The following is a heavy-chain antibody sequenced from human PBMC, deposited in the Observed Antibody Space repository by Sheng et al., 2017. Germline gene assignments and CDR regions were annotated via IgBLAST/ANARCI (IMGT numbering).Heavy chain of an antibody. J-gene: IGHJ3*01. D-gene: IGHD2-2*01. CDR1: GGTFSNNA. V-gene: IGHV1-69*04. Sequence: QVQLVQSGAEVKKPGSSVKVSCKASGGTFSNNAISWVRQAPGQGLEWMGGIIPLLNMTDDAQKFQGRVTITADKSTDTAYMELSSLRSEDTAVYYCARIKGYCSSATCTDAFDLWGQGTKVTVSS. CDR3: ARIKGYCSSATCTDAFDL. CDR2: IIPLLNMT.